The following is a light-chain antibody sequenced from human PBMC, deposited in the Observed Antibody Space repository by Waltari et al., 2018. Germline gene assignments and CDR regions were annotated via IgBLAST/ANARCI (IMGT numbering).Light chain of an antibody. CDR3: QQYNDWPRT. J-gene: IGKJ1*01. CDR2: GAS. V-gene: IGKV3-15*01. Sequence: EIVMTQSPATLSVSPGERSTLSSRASQSISSNLAWYQQKPGQAPRLLIYGASTRATGIPVRFSGSGSGTDFTLTISSLQSEDFAVYHCQQYNDWPRTFGQGTKVEIK. CDR1: QSISSN.